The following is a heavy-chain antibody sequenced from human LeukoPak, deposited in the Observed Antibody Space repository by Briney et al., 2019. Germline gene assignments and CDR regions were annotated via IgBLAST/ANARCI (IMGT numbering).Heavy chain of an antibody. CDR2: INPNSGGT. Sequence: ASVKVSCKASGYTFTGYYMHWVRQAPGQGLEWMGWINPNSGGTNYAQKFQGRVTMTRDTSISTAYMELSGLRSDDTAVDYCARNRYYYGSRSYGVPNWFDPWGQGTLVTVSS. CDR3: ARNRYYYGSRSYGVPNWFDP. J-gene: IGHJ5*02. V-gene: IGHV1-2*02. D-gene: IGHD3-10*01. CDR1: GYTFTGYY.